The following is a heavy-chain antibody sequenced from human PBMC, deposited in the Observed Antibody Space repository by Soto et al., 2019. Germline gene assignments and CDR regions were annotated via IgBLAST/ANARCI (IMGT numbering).Heavy chain of an antibody. D-gene: IGHD3-9*01. CDR3: ARGHDILTGSTRYFDY. CDR1: GGSISSSSYY. V-gene: IGHV4-39*01. Sequence: SETLSLTCTVSGGSISSSSYYWGWIRQPPGKGLEWIGSIYYSGSTYYNPSLKSRVTISVDTSKNQFSLKLSSVTAADTAVYYCARGHDILTGSTRYFDYWGQGTLVTVSS. CDR2: IYYSGST. J-gene: IGHJ4*02.